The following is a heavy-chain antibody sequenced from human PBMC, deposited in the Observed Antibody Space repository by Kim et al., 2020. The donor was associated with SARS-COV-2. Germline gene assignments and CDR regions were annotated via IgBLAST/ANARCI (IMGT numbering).Heavy chain of an antibody. CDR1: GYSFTSYW. Sequence: GESLKISCKGSGYSFTSYWIGWVRQMPGKGLEWMGIIYPGDSYTRYSPSFQGQVTISADKSISTAYLQWSSLKASDTAMYYCARGGNYDILTGYSPAWYYYGMDVWGQGTTVTVSS. CDR3: ARGGNYDILTGYSPAWYYYGMDV. CDR2: IYPGDSYT. J-gene: IGHJ6*02. D-gene: IGHD3-9*01. V-gene: IGHV5-51*01.